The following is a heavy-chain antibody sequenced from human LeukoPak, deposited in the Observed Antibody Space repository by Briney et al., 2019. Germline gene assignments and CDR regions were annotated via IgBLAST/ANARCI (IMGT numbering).Heavy chain of an antibody. D-gene: IGHD6-13*01. J-gene: IGHJ5*02. CDR3: ARGAYSRMAYNWFDP. CDR2: IYYSGST. V-gene: IGHV4-39*01. CDR1: GGSISSSSYY. Sequence: SETLSLTCTVSGGSISSSSYYWGWIRQPPGKGLERIGSIYYSGSTYYNPSLKSRVTISVDTSKNQFSLKLSSVTAADTAVYYCARGAYSRMAYNWFDPWGQGTLVTVSS.